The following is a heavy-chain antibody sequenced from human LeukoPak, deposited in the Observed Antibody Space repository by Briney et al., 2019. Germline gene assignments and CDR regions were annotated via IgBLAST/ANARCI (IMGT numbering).Heavy chain of an antibody. Sequence: SETLSLTCTVSGGSISSYYWSWIRQPPGKGLEWIGYIYYSGSTNYNPSLKSRVIISVDTSKNQFSLKLSSVTAADTAVYYCARGRYYYYDSSGYYGFDYWGQGTLVTVSS. CDR3: ARGRYYYYDSSGYYGFDY. V-gene: IGHV4-59*01. D-gene: IGHD3-22*01. CDR2: IYYSGST. J-gene: IGHJ4*02. CDR1: GGSISSYY.